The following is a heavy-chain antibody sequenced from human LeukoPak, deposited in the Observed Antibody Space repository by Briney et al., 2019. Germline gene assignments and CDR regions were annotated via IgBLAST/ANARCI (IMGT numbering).Heavy chain of an antibody. CDR1: GFTFRNYW. Sequence: GGSLRLSCAASGFTFRNYWMSWVRQAPGKGLEWVANIRGDGREKNYVDSAKGRFTISRDNPKNSLYLQMDSPRAEDTAVYYCARFGYADGMDVWGQGTTVTVSS. CDR3: ARFGYADGMDV. D-gene: IGHD5-18*01. J-gene: IGHJ6*02. CDR2: IRGDGREK. V-gene: IGHV3-7*04.